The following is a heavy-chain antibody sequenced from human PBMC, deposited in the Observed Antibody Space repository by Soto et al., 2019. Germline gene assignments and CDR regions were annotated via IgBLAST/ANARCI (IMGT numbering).Heavy chain of an antibody. Sequence: DVQLVESGGGLVQPGRSLRLSCAASGFTFDDYAMHWVRQAPGKGLEWVSGISWNSGSIGYADSVKGRFTISRDNAKNSLYLQMNSLRAEDTALYYCAKGSTITMVRGVIHDYFDYWGQGTLVTVSS. CDR2: ISWNSGSI. J-gene: IGHJ4*02. CDR1: GFTFDDYA. CDR3: AKGSTITMVRGVIHDYFDY. V-gene: IGHV3-9*01. D-gene: IGHD3-10*01.